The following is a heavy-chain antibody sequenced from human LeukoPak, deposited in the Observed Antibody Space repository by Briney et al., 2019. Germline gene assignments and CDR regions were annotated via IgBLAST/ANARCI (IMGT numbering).Heavy chain of an antibody. Sequence: ASVKVSCKASRGTFSSYAISWVRQAPGQGLEWMGRIIPIFGTANYAQKFQGRVTITTDESTSTAYMELRSLRSDDTAVHYCAREKDYDFWSGYYTDYWGQGTLVTVSS. CDR3: AREKDYDFWSGYYTDY. V-gene: IGHV1-69*05. J-gene: IGHJ4*02. D-gene: IGHD3-3*01. CDR2: IIPIFGTA. CDR1: RGTFSSYA.